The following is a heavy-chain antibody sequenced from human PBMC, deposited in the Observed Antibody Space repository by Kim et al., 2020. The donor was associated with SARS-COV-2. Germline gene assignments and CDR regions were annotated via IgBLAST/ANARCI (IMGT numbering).Heavy chain of an antibody. J-gene: IGHJ6*02. CDR1: GYTFTSYY. D-gene: IGHD2-2*01. V-gene: IGHV1-46*01. Sequence: ASVKVSCKASGYTFTSYYIQWVRQAPGQGLEWMGIIDPSGGRTSYAQKFQGRVTMTRDTSTSTVYMELSSLRSDDTAVYYCARAPSDYYGMDVWGQGTPVTVSS. CDR3: ARAPSDYYGMDV. CDR2: IDPSGGRT.